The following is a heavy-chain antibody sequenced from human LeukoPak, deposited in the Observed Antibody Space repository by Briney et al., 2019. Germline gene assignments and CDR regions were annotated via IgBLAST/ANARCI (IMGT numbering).Heavy chain of an antibody. Sequence: GESLKISCKGSGYSFTSYWIGWVRQMPGKVLEWMGIIYPGDSDTRYSPSFQGQVTISADKSISTAYLQWSSLKASDTAMYDCARSLPAAILGVFDYWGQGTLVTVSS. D-gene: IGHD2-2*02. CDR3: ARSLPAAILGVFDY. V-gene: IGHV5-51*01. CDR1: GYSFTSYW. CDR2: IYPGDSDT. J-gene: IGHJ4*02.